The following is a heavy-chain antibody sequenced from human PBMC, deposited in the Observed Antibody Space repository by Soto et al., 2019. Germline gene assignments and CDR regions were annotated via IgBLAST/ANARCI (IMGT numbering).Heavy chain of an antibody. CDR3: ARVASWAARDWFGP. J-gene: IGHJ5*02. CDR2: INPNTGGT. V-gene: IGHV1-2*02. D-gene: IGHD2-15*01. CDR1: GYTFTGYF. Sequence: QVQLVQSGAEVKKPGASVKVSCKASGYTFTGYFIHWVRDVPGQGLEYLGWINPNTGGTDYAQKFQGRATMTRDTSISTVFMDLKRLTSADTAVYYCARVASWAARDWFGPWGQGTLVTVSS.